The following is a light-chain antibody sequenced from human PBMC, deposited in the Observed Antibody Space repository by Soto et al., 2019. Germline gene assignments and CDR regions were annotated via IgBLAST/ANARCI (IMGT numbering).Light chain of an antibody. J-gene: IGKJ1*01. V-gene: IGKV3-20*01. CDR3: LQYVSSPWT. CDR2: GAS. CDR1: QTVGGRY. Sequence: EIVLTQSAATLSLSLGERATLSCRASQTVGGRYLAWFQQKPGQTPRLLIYGASTRAAGVPDRFSGSGSGTDFSLTINRLEPEDFAVHYCLQYVSSPWTFGQGTKVEV.